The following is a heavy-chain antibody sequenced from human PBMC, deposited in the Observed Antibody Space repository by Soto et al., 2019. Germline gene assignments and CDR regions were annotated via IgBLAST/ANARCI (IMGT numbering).Heavy chain of an antibody. CDR1: GYTFTSYY. V-gene: IGHV1-46*01. J-gene: IGHJ5*02. CDR2: INPSDGYT. Sequence: QVQLVQSGAEVKKPGASVKVSCKASGYTFTSYYMHWVRQAPGQGLEWMGIINPSDGYTNYAQKFQGGVTMTRDTSTSTVYMELSSLRSEDTAVYYCARGAVAGTWGNCFDPWGQGTLVTVSS. CDR3: ARGAVAGTWGNCFDP. D-gene: IGHD6-19*01.